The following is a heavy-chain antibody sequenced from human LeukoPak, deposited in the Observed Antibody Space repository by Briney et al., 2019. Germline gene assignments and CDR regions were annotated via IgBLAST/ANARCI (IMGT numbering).Heavy chain of an antibody. Sequence: PSETLSLTCAVYGGSFSGYYWSWIRQPPGKGLEWIGEINHSGSTNYNPSLKSRVTISVDTSKNQFSLKLSSVTAADTAVYYCARASDYGDYVAYWGQGTPVTVSS. CDR3: ARASDYGDYVAY. J-gene: IGHJ4*02. CDR2: INHSGST. V-gene: IGHV4-34*01. CDR1: GGSFSGYY. D-gene: IGHD4-17*01.